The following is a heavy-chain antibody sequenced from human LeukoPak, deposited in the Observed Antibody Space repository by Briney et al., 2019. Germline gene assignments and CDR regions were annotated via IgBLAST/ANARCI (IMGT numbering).Heavy chain of an antibody. Sequence: SVKVSCKASGYTFTSYGISWVRQAPGQGLEWMGGIIPIFDTANYAQKFQGRVTITADKSTNTAYMELSRLRSDDTAVYYCARGMVYAPLPDYWGQGTLVTVSS. CDR2: IIPIFDTA. D-gene: IGHD2-8*01. CDR1: GYTFTSYG. V-gene: IGHV1-69*06. CDR3: ARGMVYAPLPDY. J-gene: IGHJ4*02.